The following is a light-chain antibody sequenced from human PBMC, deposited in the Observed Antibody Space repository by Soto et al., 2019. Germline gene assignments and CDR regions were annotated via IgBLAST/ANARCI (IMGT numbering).Light chain of an antibody. Sequence: DIQMTQSPSTLSASVGDTVTITCRASQTIGTWLAWYQQKPAKDPKLLIYKASTLESGVPSRFSGSGSGTDFTLTISCLQSEDFATYYCQQYYSYLYTFGQGTKVDIK. CDR2: KAS. CDR3: QQYYSYLYT. CDR1: QTIGTW. J-gene: IGKJ2*01. V-gene: IGKV1-5*03.